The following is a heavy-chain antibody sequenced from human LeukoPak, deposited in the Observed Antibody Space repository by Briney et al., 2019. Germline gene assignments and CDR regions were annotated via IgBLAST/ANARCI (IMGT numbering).Heavy chain of an antibody. V-gene: IGHV4-61*02. CDR3: ARSGWHSSGYPITFDY. Sequence: SQTLSLTCTVPGGSISSGSYYWSWIRQPAGKGLEWIGRIYTSGSTNYNPSLTSRVTISVDTSKNQFSLRLSSVTAADTAVYYCARSGWHSSGYPITFDYWGQGTLVTVSS. J-gene: IGHJ4*02. CDR1: GGSISSGSYY. D-gene: IGHD3-22*01. CDR2: IYTSGST.